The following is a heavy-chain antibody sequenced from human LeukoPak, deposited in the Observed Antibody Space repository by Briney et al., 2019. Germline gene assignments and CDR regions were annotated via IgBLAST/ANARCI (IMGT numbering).Heavy chain of an antibody. CDR3: AKDPGGSSGYPDAFDI. V-gene: IGHV3-66*02. D-gene: IGHD3-22*01. Sequence: TGGSLRLSCAASGFSVSRNYMTWVRQAPGEGLEWISLIYSGGSTSYADSVKGRFTISRDNSKNTLYLQMNSLRAEDTAVYYCAKDPGGSSGYPDAFDIWGQGTMVTVSS. CDR1: GFSVSRNY. J-gene: IGHJ3*02. CDR2: IYSGGST.